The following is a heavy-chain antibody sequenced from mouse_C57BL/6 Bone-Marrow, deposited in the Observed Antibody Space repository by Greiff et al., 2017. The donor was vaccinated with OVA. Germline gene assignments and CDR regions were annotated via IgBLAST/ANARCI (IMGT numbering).Heavy chain of an antibody. CDR3: AREDYGSSYRYFDV. V-gene: IGHV3-6*01. J-gene: IGHJ1*03. D-gene: IGHD1-1*01. CDR1: GYSITSGYY. Sequence: EVQLQQSGPGLVKPSQSLSLTCSVTGYSITSGYYWNWIRQFPGNKLEWMGYISYDGSNNYNPSLKNRISITRDTSKNQFFLKLNSVTTEDTATYYCAREDYGSSYRYFDVWGTGTTVTVSS. CDR2: ISYDGSN.